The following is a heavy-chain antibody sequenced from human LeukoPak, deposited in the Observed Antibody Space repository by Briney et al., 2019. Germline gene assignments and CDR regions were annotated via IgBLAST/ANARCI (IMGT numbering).Heavy chain of an antibody. CDR1: GFTVSSNY. CDR2: IYSGGST. D-gene: IGHD1-26*01. CDR3: ARDSPTVGGYGMDV. Sequence: GGSLRLSCATSGFTVSSNYMSWVRQAPGKGLEWGSVIYSGGSTYYADSVKGRFTISRDNSKNTLNLQMNSLRADDTAVYYCARDSPTVGGYGMDVWGQGTTVTVSS. J-gene: IGHJ6*02. V-gene: IGHV3-53*01.